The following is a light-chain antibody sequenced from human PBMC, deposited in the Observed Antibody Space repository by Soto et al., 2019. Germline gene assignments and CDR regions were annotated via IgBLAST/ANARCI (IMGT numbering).Light chain of an antibody. CDR2: DAS. CDR1: QSISSW. Sequence: DIQMTQSPSTLSASVGDRVTITCRASQSISSWLAWYQQKQGKAPKLLIYDASSLESGVPSRFSDSGSGTEFTLTISSLQPDDFATYYCQQYNSYSWTFGQGTKVEIK. V-gene: IGKV1-5*01. J-gene: IGKJ1*01. CDR3: QQYNSYSWT.